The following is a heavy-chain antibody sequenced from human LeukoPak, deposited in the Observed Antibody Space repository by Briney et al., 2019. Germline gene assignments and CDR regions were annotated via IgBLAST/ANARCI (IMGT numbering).Heavy chain of an antibody. CDR2: IYYSGST. D-gene: IGHD3-9*01. CDR1: GGSISSYY. Sequence: PSETLSLTCTVSGGSISSYYWSWIRQPPGKGLEWIGYIYYSGSTNYNPSLKSRVTISVDTSKNQFSLKLSSVTAADTAVYYCARSNPPYDILTGYYLNYWGQGTLVTVSS. V-gene: IGHV4-59*12. CDR3: ARSNPPYDILTGYYLNY. J-gene: IGHJ4*02.